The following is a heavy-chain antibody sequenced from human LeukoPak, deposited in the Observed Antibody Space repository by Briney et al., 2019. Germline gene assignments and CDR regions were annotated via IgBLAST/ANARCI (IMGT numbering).Heavy chain of an antibody. Sequence: QSGGSLRLSCAASGFTFSSYAMSWVRQAPGKGLEWVSAISGSGGSTYYADSVKGRFTVSRDNSKNTLYLQMNSLRAEDTAVYYCAKDHDYGDSFLDYWGQGTLVTVSS. CDR2: ISGSGGST. D-gene: IGHD4-17*01. CDR3: AKDHDYGDSFLDY. CDR1: GFTFSSYA. V-gene: IGHV3-23*01. J-gene: IGHJ4*02.